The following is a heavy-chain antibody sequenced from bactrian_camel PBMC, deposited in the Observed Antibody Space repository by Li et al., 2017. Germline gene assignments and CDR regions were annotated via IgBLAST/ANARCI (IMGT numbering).Heavy chain of an antibody. Sequence: HVQLVESGGGLVQPGGSLRLSCVASGFSFSSSYMSWVRQAPGKGLEWVASIWSDGSVTYYADSVKGRFTISRDNAKNTLYLQMNNLKPDDMAMYYCASWTRNYWGQGTQVTVS. CDR1: GFSFSSSY. CDR3: ASWTRNY. CDR2: IWSDGSVT. V-gene: IGHV3S5*01. J-gene: IGHJ4*01.